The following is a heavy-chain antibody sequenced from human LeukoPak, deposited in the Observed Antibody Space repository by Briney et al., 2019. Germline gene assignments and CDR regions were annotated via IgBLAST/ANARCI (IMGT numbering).Heavy chain of an antibody. CDR3: ARVRPYGSRSSGFDY. CDR2: ISSSSSFI. V-gene: IGHV3-21*01. Sequence: GGSLRLSCAASGFTFSSYNMNWVRQAPGKGLEWVSSISSSSSFIYYTDSVKGRFTISRDNAKNSLYLQMSSLRAEDTAVYFCARVRPYGSRSSGFDYWGQGTLVTVSS. CDR1: GFTFSSYN. J-gene: IGHJ4*02. D-gene: IGHD3-10*01.